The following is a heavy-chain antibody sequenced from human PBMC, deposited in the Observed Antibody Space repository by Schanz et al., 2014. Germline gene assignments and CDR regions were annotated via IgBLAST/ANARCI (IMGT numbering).Heavy chain of an antibody. CDR1: GFTVNTHY. CDR3: AKDPHKDYGGKPQTFDI. J-gene: IGHJ3*02. D-gene: IGHD4-17*01. V-gene: IGHV3-53*01. CDR2: MYINSGST. Sequence: EVQLVESGGGLIQPGGSLRLSCAVSGFTVNTHYMSWVRQAPGKGLEWISSMYINSGSTQYADSVKGRFTISRDNSKNILYLQMNSLRAEDTALYYCAKDPHKDYGGKPQTFDIWGQGTMVTVSS.